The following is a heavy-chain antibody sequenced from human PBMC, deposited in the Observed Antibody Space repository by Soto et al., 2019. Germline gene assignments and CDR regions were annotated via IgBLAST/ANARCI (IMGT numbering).Heavy chain of an antibody. CDR2: IYYSGAT. CDR3: ARYYDTSNRPYFHH. J-gene: IGHJ1*01. V-gene: IGHV4-39*01. CDR1: GGSISSTTYY. D-gene: IGHD3-22*01. Sequence: QLQLQESGPGLVKPSETLSLTCAVSGGSISSTTYYWAWIRQPPGKGLEWVGTIYYSGATYYNPSLKSRLTISVDTSKSQFSLRLSSVTAADTAMYYCARYYDTSNRPYFHHWGQGTRVTVSS.